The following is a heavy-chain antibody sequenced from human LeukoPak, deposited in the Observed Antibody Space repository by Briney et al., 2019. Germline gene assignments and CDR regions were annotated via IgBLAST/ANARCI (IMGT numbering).Heavy chain of an antibody. CDR3: ARPRMVPAATEDFYFDY. CDR1: GGTFSSYA. Sequence: SGKVSCKAAGGTFSSYAISWVRQAPGQGREWMGRIIPIFGTANYEQKFKGRVTITSDESTSTAYMELSSLRSEDTAVYYCARPRMVPAATEDFYFDYWGQGTLVTVSS. J-gene: IGHJ4*02. V-gene: IGHV1-69*15. D-gene: IGHD2-2*01. CDR2: IIPIFGTA.